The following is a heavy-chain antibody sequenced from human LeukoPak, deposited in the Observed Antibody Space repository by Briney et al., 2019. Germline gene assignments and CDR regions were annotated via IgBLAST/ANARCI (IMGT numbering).Heavy chain of an antibody. Sequence: ASVKVSCKASGYTFTSYYMHWVRQAPGQGLEWMGIINPSGGSTSYAQKFQGRVTMTRDTSTSTVYMELSSLRSEDTAVYYCARWDASTGSHEKDFDYWGQGTLVTVSS. CDR3: ARWDASTGSHEKDFDY. CDR2: INPSGGST. V-gene: IGHV1-46*01. D-gene: IGHD2-8*02. J-gene: IGHJ4*02. CDR1: GYTFTSYY.